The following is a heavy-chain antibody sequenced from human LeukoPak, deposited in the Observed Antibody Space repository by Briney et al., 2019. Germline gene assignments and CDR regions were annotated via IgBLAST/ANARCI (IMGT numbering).Heavy chain of an antibody. CDR3: ASLISSGWPFDY. CDR2: INHSGST. CDR1: GGSFSGYY. D-gene: IGHD6-19*01. V-gene: IGHV4-34*01. Sequence: SETLSLTCAVYGGSFSGYYWSWIRQPPGKGLEWIGEINHSGSTNYNPSLKSRVTISVDTPKNQFSLKLSSVTAADTAVYYCASLISSGWPFDYWGQGTLVTVSS. J-gene: IGHJ4*02.